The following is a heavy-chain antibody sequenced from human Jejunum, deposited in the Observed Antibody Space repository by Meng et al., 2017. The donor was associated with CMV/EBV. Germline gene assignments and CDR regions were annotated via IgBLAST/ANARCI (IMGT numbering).Heavy chain of an antibody. CDR2: ISYDGSHA. Sequence: SCATSGFLFSNFAMHWVRQAPGKGLDWISVISYDGSHAYYADSVQGRFNVSRDNSNNILYLQMSSLRPEDTAVYYCVRDLQLSTWGQGTLVTVSS. J-gene: IGHJ5*02. V-gene: IGHV3-30*03. CDR3: VRDLQLST. CDR1: GFLFSNFA. D-gene: IGHD5-18*01.